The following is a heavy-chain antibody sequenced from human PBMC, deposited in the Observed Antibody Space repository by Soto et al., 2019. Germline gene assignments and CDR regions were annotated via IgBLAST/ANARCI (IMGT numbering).Heavy chain of an antibody. D-gene: IGHD3-10*01. CDR1: GGIFSSFT. J-gene: IGHJ6*02. Sequence: SVKVSFKASGGIFSSFTISWVRQAPGQGLEWLGGIIPIFDTPTYAQNFQGRVTITADKSTNTVYMELSSLRSEDTAVYYCATHGATTMARGAMKHYYYVMDVWGQGTTVTVSS. CDR3: ATHGATTMARGAMKHYYYVMDV. CDR2: IIPIFDTP. V-gene: IGHV1-69*06.